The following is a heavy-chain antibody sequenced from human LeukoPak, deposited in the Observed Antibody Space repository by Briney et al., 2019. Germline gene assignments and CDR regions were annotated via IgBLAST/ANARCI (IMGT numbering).Heavy chain of an antibody. D-gene: IGHD3-9*01. V-gene: IGHV3-11*01. CDR3: AREVVIFPDYYSYGMDV. CDR2: ISRSGDSL. J-gene: IGHJ6*02. Sequence: SGGSLRLSCAASGFPFRDYYMTWIRQAPGKGLEWISYISRSGDSLYYADSVEGRFTISRDNAKNSLFLQMNSLRADDTAVYYCAREVVIFPDYYSYGMDVWGQGTTVTVSS. CDR1: GFPFRDYY.